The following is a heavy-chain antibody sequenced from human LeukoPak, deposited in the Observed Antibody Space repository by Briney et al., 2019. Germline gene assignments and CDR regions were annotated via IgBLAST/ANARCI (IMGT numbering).Heavy chain of an antibody. V-gene: IGHV1-69*06. J-gene: IGHJ3*02. CDR3: AREADFWSGYYTGRDAFDI. CDR2: IIPIFGTA. D-gene: IGHD3-3*01. CDR1: GYTFTAYY. Sequence: SVKVSCNGSGYTFTAYYIHWVRQAPGQGLEWMGGIIPIFGTANYAQKFQGRVTITADKSTSTAYMELSSLRSEDTAVYYCAREADFWSGYYTGRDAFDIWGQGTMVTVSS.